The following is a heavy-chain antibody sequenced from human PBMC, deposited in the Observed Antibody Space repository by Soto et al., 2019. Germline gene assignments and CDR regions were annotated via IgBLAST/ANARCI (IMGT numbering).Heavy chain of an antibody. J-gene: IGHJ3*02. CDR2: ISSSSSTI. D-gene: IGHD4-17*01. V-gene: IGHV3-48*01. CDR1: GFTFSSYS. CDR3: ARAFPHSDYGDPRGALAGAFDI. Sequence: EVQLVESGGGLVQPGGSLRLSCAASGFTFSSYSMNWVRQAPGKGLEWVSYISSSSSTIYYADSVKGRFTISRDNAKNSLYLQMNSLRAEDTAVYYCARAFPHSDYGDPRGALAGAFDIWGQGTMVTVSS.